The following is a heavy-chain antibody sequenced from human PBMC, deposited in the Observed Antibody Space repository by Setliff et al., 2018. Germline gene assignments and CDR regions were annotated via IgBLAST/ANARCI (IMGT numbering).Heavy chain of an antibody. J-gene: IGHJ4*02. D-gene: IGHD2-21*01. CDR2: INPNSGGT. Sequence: ASVKVSCKASGYTFTGYYMHWVRQAPGQGLEWMGWINPNSGGTNYAQKLQGRVTMTRDTSISTAYMELSRLRSDDTAVYYCARREVIAHSFDYWGQGTLVTVSS. CDR3: ARREVIAHSFDY. CDR1: GYTFTGYY. V-gene: IGHV1-2*02.